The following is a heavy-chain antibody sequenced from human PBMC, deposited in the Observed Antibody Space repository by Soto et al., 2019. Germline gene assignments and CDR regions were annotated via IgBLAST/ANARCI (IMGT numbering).Heavy chain of an antibody. J-gene: IGHJ4*02. D-gene: IGHD3-9*01. CDR2: INPNSGGT. CDR1: GYTFTGYY. V-gene: IGHV1-2*02. Sequence: SVEVSLKASGYTFTGYYMHWVRQAPGQGLEWMGWINPNSGGTNYAQKFQGRVTMTRDTSISTAYMELSRLRSDDTAVYYCASSDILTGYPTPLDYWGQGTLVTVSS. CDR3: ASSDILTGYPTPLDY.